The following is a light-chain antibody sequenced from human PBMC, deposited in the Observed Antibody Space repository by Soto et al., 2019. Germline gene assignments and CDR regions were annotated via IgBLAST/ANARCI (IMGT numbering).Light chain of an antibody. Sequence: EIVLTQSPGTLSLSPGERATLSCRASHSVSSSYLAWYQQKPGQAPRLLIYGASSRATGIPDRFSGSGSGTDFTLTISRLEPEDFAVYYCQQYGGSPRFTFAPGTKVDIK. J-gene: IGKJ3*01. CDR1: HSVSSSY. CDR3: QQYGGSPRFT. V-gene: IGKV3-20*01. CDR2: GAS.